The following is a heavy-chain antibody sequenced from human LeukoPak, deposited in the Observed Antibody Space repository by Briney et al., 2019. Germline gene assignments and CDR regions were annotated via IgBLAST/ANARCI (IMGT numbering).Heavy chain of an antibody. CDR3: AREVGDGYEASFDY. J-gene: IGHJ4*02. V-gene: IGHV3-7*01. Sequence: GGSLRLSCAASGFSFSNYWMSWVRQAPGKGLEWVANIKQDGSEKYYVDSVKGRFTISRDNAKNSLYLQMNSLRAEDTAVYYCAREVGDGYEASFDYWGQGTLVTVSS. CDR2: IKQDGSEK. CDR1: GFSFSNYW. D-gene: IGHD5-24*01.